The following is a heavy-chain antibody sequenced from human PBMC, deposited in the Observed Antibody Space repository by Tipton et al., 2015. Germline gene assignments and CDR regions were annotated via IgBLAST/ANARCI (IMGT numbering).Heavy chain of an antibody. CDR1: GGSISSYY. CDR3: ATTRITLFENWFDS. CDR2: IYYSGST. D-gene: IGHD3-3*01. V-gene: IGHV4-59*01. Sequence: GLVKPSETLSLTCTVSGGSISSYYWSWIRQPPGKGLEWIGYIYYSGSTNYNPSLKSRVTISVDTSKNQFSLKLSPVTAADTAMYYCATTRITLFENWFDSWDQGILVTVSS. J-gene: IGHJ5*01.